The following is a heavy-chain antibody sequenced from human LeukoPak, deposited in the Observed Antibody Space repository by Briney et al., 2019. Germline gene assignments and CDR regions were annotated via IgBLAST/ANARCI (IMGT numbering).Heavy chain of an antibody. J-gene: IGHJ4*02. V-gene: IGHV3-23*01. Sequence: PGGSLRLSCAASGFTFSSYAMSWVRQAPGKGLEWVSAISGSGGSTYYADSAKGRFTISRDNSKNTLYLQMNSLRAEDTAVYYCATGTFDCHDYWGQGTLVTVSS. CDR2: ISGSGGST. D-gene: IGHD3-9*01. CDR3: ATGTFDCHDY. CDR1: GFTFSSYA.